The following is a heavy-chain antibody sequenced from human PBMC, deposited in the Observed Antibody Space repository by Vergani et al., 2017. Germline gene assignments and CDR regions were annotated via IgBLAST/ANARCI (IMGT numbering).Heavy chain of an antibody. V-gene: IGHV3-74*01. D-gene: IGHD3-9*01. CDR1: GFTFSSYW. Sequence: EVQLLESGGGLVQPGGSLRLSCAASGFTFSSYWMHWVRQAPGKGLVWVSRINSDESSTSYADSVKGRFTISRDNAKNTLYLQMNSLRAEDTAVYYCARVGSRYFDWLSSWGQGTLVTVSS. J-gene: IGHJ4*02. CDR2: INSDESST. CDR3: ARVGSRYFDWLSS.